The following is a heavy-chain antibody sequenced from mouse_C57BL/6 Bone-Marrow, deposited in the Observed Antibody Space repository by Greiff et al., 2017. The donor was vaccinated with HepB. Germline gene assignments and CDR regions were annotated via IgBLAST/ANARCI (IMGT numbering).Heavy chain of an antibody. CDR3: AREVAFIFDY. CDR1: GYSITSGYD. D-gene: IGHD1-1*01. Sequence: EVNLVESGPGMVKPSQSLSLTCTVTGYSITSGYDWHWIRHFPGNKLEWMGYISYSGSTNYNPSLKSRISITHDTSKNHFFLKLNSVTTEDTATYYCAREVAFIFDYWGQGTTLTVSS. CDR2: ISYSGST. J-gene: IGHJ2*01. V-gene: IGHV3-1*01.